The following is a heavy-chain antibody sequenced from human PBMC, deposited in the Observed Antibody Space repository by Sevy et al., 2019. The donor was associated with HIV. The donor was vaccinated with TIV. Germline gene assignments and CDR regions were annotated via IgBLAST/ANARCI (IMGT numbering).Heavy chain of an antibody. J-gene: IGHJ4*02. Sequence: GGSLRLSCAASGFTFSIYTMSWVRQAPGKGLEWVSTFCFGGSKIYYADSVKGRFTISRDNSRNTVNLQMNSLRADATAVYYCAREGCTQPHDYWGQGTLVTVSS. D-gene: IGHD2-8*01. CDR3: AREGCTQPHDY. CDR1: GFTFSIYT. V-gene: IGHV3-23*01. CDR2: FCFGGSKI.